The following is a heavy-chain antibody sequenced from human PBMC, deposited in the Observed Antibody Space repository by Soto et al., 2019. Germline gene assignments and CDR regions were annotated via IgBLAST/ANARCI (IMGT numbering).Heavy chain of an antibody. CDR3: ARADNSGLFYYGMDV. J-gene: IGHJ6*02. CDR2: ISTYDGDT. CDR1: GYTFTSYG. D-gene: IGHD3-22*01. V-gene: IGHV1-18*04. Sequence: ASVKVSCKASGYTFTSYGLTWVRQAPGQGLEWMGWISTYDGDTKYAEEVQGRVTMTTDTSTSTGFMELRSLRADDTAVYYCARADNSGLFYYGMDVWGQGTTVTVSS.